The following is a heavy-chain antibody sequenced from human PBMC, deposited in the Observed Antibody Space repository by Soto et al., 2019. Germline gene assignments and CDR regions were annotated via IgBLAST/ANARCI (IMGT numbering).Heavy chain of an antibody. J-gene: IGHJ4*02. Sequence: PSETLSLTCAVYGGSFSGYYWSWIRQPPGKGLEWIGEINHSGSTNYNPSLKSRVTISVDTSKNQFSLKLSSVTAADTAVYYCARLNYDYVWGSYRYAYWGQGTLVTVSS. CDR1: GGSFSGYY. D-gene: IGHD3-16*02. V-gene: IGHV4-34*01. CDR2: INHSGST. CDR3: ARLNYDYVWGSYRYAY.